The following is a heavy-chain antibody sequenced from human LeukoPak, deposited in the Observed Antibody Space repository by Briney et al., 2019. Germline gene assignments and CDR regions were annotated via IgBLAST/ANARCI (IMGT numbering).Heavy chain of an antibody. J-gene: IGHJ4*02. CDR1: GYTFTSYY. Sequence: ASVKVSCKASGYTFTSYYMHWVRQAPGQGLERMGIINPSGGSTSYAQKFQGRVTMTRDMSTSTVYMELSSLRSEDTAVYYCARSPGAVAAPFDYWGQGTLVTVSS. V-gene: IGHV1-46*01. CDR3: ARSPGAVAAPFDY. D-gene: IGHD6-19*01. CDR2: INPSGGST.